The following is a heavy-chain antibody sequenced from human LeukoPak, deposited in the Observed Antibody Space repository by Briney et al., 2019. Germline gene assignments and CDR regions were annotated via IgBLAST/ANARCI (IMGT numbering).Heavy chain of an antibody. CDR3: ARLPGYSGYDFQVPYYFDY. V-gene: IGHV5-51*01. D-gene: IGHD5-12*01. CDR1: RYSFTSYW. J-gene: IGHJ4*02. CDR2: IYPGDSDT. Sequence: GESLKISCKGSRYSFTSYWIGWVRQMPGKGLEWMGIIYPGDSDTRYSPSFQGQVTISADKSISTAYLQWSSLKASDTAMYYCARLPGYSGYDFQVPYYFDYWGQGTLVTVSS.